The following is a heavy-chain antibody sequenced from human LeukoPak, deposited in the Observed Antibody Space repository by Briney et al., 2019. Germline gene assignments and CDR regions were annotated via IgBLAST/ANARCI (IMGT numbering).Heavy chain of an antibody. CDR3: ARGRINYYGSGSYSY. J-gene: IGHJ4*02. Sequence: SETLSLTCAVYGGSFSGYYWSWIRQPPGKGLEWIGEINHSGSTNYNPSLKSRVTISVDTSKNQFSLKLSSVTAADTAVYYCARGRINYYGSGSYSYWGQGTLVTVSS. D-gene: IGHD3-10*01. CDR2: INHSGST. V-gene: IGHV4-34*01. CDR1: GGSFSGYY.